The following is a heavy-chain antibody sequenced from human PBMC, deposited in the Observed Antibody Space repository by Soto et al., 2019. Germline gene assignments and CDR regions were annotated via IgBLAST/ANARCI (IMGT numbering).Heavy chain of an antibody. CDR3: ARETYHYDSDAYKKTLVFDS. D-gene: IGHD3-22*01. CDR1: GGSFSGYF. Sequence: SETLSLTCAVYGGSFSGYFWGWIWQSPEKGLEWIGEISHTGATNYNETFKSRVIISRVSSKNQFSLRLNSVTAADTAVYFCARETYHYDSDAYKKTLVFDSWGPGTLVTVSS. V-gene: IGHV4-34*01. CDR2: ISHTGAT. J-gene: IGHJ4*02.